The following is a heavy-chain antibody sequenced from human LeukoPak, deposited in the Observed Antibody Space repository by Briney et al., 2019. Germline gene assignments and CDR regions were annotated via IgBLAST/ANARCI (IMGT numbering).Heavy chain of an antibody. V-gene: IGHV4-39*07. CDR3: ARVRQQLVPNWFDP. D-gene: IGHD6-13*01. CDR2: IYYSGST. Sequence: PSETLSLTCTVSGGSISSSSYYWGWIRQPPGKALEWIGSIYYSGSTYYNPSLKSRVTISLDTSKNQFSLKLSSVTAADTAVYYCARVRQQLVPNWFDPWGQGTLVTVSS. CDR1: GGSISSSSYY. J-gene: IGHJ5*02.